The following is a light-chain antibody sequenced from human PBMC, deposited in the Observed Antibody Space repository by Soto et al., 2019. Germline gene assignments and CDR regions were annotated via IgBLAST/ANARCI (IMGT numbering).Light chain of an antibody. CDR3: QQYGSSPPWT. CDR2: GAS. CDR1: ESVSSSY. Sequence: DIVLTQSPGTLSLSPGERATLSCRASESVSSSYLAWYQQKPGQAPRLLIFGASGRATGTPDRFSGSGSGTDFTLTISRLEPEDFAVYYCQQYGSSPPWTFGQGTKVDIK. J-gene: IGKJ1*01. V-gene: IGKV3-20*01.